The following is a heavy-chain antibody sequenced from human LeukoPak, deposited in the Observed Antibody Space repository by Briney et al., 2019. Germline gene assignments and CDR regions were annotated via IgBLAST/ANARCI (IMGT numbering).Heavy chain of an antibody. V-gene: IGHV3-21*01. Sequence: GGSLRLSCAASGFTFSSYSMNWVRQAPGKGLEWVSSISSSSSYIYYADSVKGRFTISRDNAKNSLYLQMNSLRAEDTAVYYCARAPCSSTSCYTGAFDFWGQGTMVTVSS. J-gene: IGHJ3*01. CDR2: ISSSSSYI. CDR1: GFTFSSYS. D-gene: IGHD2-2*02. CDR3: ARAPCSSTSCYTGAFDF.